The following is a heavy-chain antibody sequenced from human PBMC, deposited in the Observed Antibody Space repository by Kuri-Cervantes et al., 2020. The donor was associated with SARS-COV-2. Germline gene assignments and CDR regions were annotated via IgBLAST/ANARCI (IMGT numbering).Heavy chain of an antibody. J-gene: IGHJ3*02. Sequence: SCTVSGGSISSGDYYWGWIRQPPGKGLEWIGYIYYSGSTYYNPSLKSRVTISVDTSKNQFSLKLSSVTAADTAVYYCARDTYRAGRGWSDFSPPDAFDIWGQGTMVTVSS. CDR3: ARDTYRAGRGWSDFSPPDAFDI. D-gene: IGHD6-19*01. CDR1: GGSISSGDYY. CDR2: IYYSGST. V-gene: IGHV4-30-4*08.